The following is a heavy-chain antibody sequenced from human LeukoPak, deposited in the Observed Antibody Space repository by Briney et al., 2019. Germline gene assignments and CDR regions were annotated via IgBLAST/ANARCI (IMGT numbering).Heavy chain of an antibody. V-gene: IGHV4-59*12. D-gene: IGHD6-6*01. CDR3: GRGYSSSPMDAFDI. CDR2: IYYSGGT. CDR1: GGSINNYY. Sequence: PSGTLSLSCTVSGGSINNYYRSWIRQTPGKGLEWIACIYYSGGTNYNPSLKSRITISENAAKNLSFLKLSPVAAAATAVYYCGRGYSSSPMDAFDIWGQGTMVTVSS. J-gene: IGHJ3*02.